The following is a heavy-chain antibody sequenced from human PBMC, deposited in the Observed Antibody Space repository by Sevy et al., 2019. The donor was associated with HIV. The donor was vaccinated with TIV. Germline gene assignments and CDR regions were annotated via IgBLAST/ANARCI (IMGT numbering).Heavy chain of an antibody. CDR2: IRTTASGGTT. V-gene: IGHV3-49*03. D-gene: IGHD6-13*01. CDR3: TRSFSVTWYPHY. J-gene: IGHJ4*02. Sequence: GGSLRLSCTTSGFTFGDYAMGWFRQAPGKGLEWVGFIRTTASGGTTDYVASVKGTFIISRDDSKSIAYLQMNSLKTEDTAVYYCTRSFSVTWYPHYWGQGTLVTVSS. CDR1: GFTFGDYA.